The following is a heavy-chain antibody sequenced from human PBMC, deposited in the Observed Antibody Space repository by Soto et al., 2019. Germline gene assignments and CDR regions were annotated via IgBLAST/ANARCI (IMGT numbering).Heavy chain of an antibody. CDR3: AKDLAPGYCSGGSCYSVLFDY. D-gene: IGHD2-15*01. J-gene: IGHJ4*02. CDR1: GFTFSSYA. CDR2: ISGSGGST. V-gene: IGHV3-23*01. Sequence: EVQLLESGGGLVQPGGSLRLSCAASGFTFSSYAMSWVRQAPGKGLEWVSAISGSGGSTYYADSVKGRFTISRDNSKNTLYLQMTSLRAEYTAVYYCAKDLAPGYCSGGSCYSVLFDYWGQGTLVTVSS.